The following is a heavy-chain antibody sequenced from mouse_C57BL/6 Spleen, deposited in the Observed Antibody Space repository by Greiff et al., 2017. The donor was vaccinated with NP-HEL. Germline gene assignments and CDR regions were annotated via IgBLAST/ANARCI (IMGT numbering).Heavy chain of an antibody. CDR3: ARSWGYGSFYAMDY. V-gene: IGHV1-55*01. CDR2: IYPGSGST. Sequence: QVQLQQPGAELVKPGASVKMSCKASGYTFTSYWITWVKQRPGQGLEWIGDIYPGSGSTTYNEKFKSKATLTVDTSSSTAYMQHSSLTSEDSAVYYCARSWGYGSFYAMDYWGQGTSVTVSS. J-gene: IGHJ4*01. D-gene: IGHD1-1*01. CDR1: GYTFTSYW.